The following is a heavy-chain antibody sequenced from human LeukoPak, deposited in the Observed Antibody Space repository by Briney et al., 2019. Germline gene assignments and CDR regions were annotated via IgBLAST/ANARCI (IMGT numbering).Heavy chain of an antibody. V-gene: IGHV4-59*08. CDR1: GGSISGSY. CDR3: ARHHDDSSGYYYYAFDI. CDR2: IYFTGST. J-gene: IGHJ3*02. D-gene: IGHD3-22*01. Sequence: SETLSLTCTASGGSISGSYWSWIRQPPGKGLEWIAYIYFTGSTNYNPSLQSRVTISGDTSKSQFSLKLSSVTAADTAVYYCARHHDDSSGYYYYAFDIWGQGTMVTVSS.